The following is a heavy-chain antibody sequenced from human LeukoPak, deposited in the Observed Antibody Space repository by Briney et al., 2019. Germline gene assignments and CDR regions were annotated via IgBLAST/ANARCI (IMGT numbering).Heavy chain of an antibody. D-gene: IGHD2-8*01. Sequence: PGGSLRLSCAASRFTFSNYAMSWVRQAPGKGLEWVSAICGNGGSTYYADSVKGLFTISPDNSKATLYLQMNSLRAEDTAVYYCARGILMVYVTYWYFDLWGRGTLVTVSS. CDR1: RFTFSNYA. J-gene: IGHJ2*01. CDR3: ARGILMVYVTYWYFDL. CDR2: ICGNGGST. V-gene: IGHV3-23*01.